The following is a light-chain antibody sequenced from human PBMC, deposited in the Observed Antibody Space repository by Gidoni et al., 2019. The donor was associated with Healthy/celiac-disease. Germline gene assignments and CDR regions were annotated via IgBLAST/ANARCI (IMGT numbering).Light chain of an antibody. Sequence: EIVMTQSPATLSLSPGERATLSCRASQSVSSSLAWYQQTPGQAPRLLIFGASTRATGIPARFSGSGSGTEFTLTISSLQSEDFAVYYCQKYNNWPLTFGGGTKVEIK. V-gene: IGKV3-15*01. J-gene: IGKJ4*01. CDR1: QSVSSS. CDR3: QKYNNWPLT. CDR2: GAS.